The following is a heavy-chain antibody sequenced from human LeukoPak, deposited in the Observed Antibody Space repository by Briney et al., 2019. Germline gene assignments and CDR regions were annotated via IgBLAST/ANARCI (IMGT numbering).Heavy chain of an antibody. Sequence: PGRSLRLSCAASGFTFSSYGMHWVRQAPGKGLEWVAVIWYDGSNKYYADSVKGRFTISRDNSKNTLYLQMNGLRAEDTAVYYCARATYSSSWYGVDYWGLGTLVTVSS. J-gene: IGHJ4*02. CDR3: ARATYSSSWYGVDY. D-gene: IGHD6-13*01. CDR2: IWYDGSNK. CDR1: GFTFSSYG. V-gene: IGHV3-33*01.